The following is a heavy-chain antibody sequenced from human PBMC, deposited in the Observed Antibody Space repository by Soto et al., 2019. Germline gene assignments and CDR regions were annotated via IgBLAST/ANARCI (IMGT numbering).Heavy chain of an antibody. Sequence: EVQLVESGGGLVQPGGSLRLACAASGFTFSSYWMHWVRQAAGKGLVWISRIIRGGSSTNYADSVKGRFTISRDNAKNTLYLEINSLRADDTAVYFCGRGGSGIYGMDIWGQGTTVIVSS. CDR1: GFTFSSYW. D-gene: IGHD6-13*01. CDR2: IIRGGSST. CDR3: GRGGSGIYGMDI. J-gene: IGHJ6*02. V-gene: IGHV3-74*01.